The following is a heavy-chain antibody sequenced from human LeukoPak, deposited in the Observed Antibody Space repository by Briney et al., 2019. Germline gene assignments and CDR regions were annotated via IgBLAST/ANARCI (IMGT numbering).Heavy chain of an antibody. CDR3: ARSQNTMVRGVIADY. CDR2: ISAYNGNT. J-gene: IGHJ4*02. D-gene: IGHD3-10*01. Sequence: ASVQVSCEASGYTFTSYGISWVRQAPGQGLEWTGWISAYNGNTNYAQKLQGRVTMTTDTSTSTAYMGLRSLRSDDTAVYYCARSQNTMVRGVIADYWGQGTLVTVSS. CDR1: GYTFTSYG. V-gene: IGHV1-18*01.